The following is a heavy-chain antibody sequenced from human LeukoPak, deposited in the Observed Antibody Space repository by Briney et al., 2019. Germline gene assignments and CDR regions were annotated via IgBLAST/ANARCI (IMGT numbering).Heavy chain of an antibody. CDR3: ATYRSTWSNFDN. V-gene: IGHV3-30-3*01. J-gene: IGHJ4*02. CDR1: GFTFSGHA. CDR2: ISHDGGKE. Sequence: PGGSLTLSCAASGFTFSGHAIHWVRQAPGKGLEWVAAISHDGGKEYYADSVKGRFSISRDNSKNTLYLQMNSLRAEDTAVYYCATYRSTWSNFDNWGQGTLVTVSS. D-gene: IGHD6-13*01.